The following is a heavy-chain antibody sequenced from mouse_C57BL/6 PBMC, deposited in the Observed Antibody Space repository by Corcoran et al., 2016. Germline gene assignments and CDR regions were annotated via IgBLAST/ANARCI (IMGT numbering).Heavy chain of an antibody. J-gene: IGHJ1*03. CDR1: GYSITSGYY. Sequence: DVQLQESGPGLVKPSQSLSLTCSVTGYSITSGYYWNWIRQFPGNKLEWMGYISYDGSNNYNPSLKNRISITRDTSNNQFFLKLNSVTTEDTATYYCARVRSSYVNWYFDVWGTGTTVTVSS. CDR3: ARVRSSYVNWYFDV. D-gene: IGHD1-1*01. V-gene: IGHV3-6*01. CDR2: ISYDGSN.